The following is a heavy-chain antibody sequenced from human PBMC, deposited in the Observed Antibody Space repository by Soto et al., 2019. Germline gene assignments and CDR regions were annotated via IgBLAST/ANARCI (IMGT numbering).Heavy chain of an antibody. V-gene: IGHV3-23*01. CDR3: AKRAQSEKRGYYYYYMDV. CDR2: ISGSGGST. J-gene: IGHJ6*03. CDR1: GFTFSSYA. Sequence: PGGSLRLSCAASGFTFSSYAMSWVRQAPGKGLEWVSAISGSGGSTYYADSVKGRFTISRDNSKNTLYLQMNSLRAEDTAVYYCAKRAQSEKRGYYYYYMDVWGKGTTVTVSS.